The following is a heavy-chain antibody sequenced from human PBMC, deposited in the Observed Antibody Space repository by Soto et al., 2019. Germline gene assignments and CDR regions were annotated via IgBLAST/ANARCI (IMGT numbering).Heavy chain of an antibody. D-gene: IGHD2-2*01. CDR1: GGTFSSYA. CDR3: ARERGGKSCSSTSCKNYFDY. CDR2: IIPIFGTA. J-gene: IGHJ4*02. Sequence: QVQLVQSGAEVKKPGSSVKVSCKASGGTFSSYAISWVRQAPGQGLEWMGGIIPIFGTANYAQKFQGRVTITADESTSTAYMELSSLRSEDTAVYYCARERGGKSCSSTSCKNYFDYWGQGTLVTVSS. V-gene: IGHV1-69*01.